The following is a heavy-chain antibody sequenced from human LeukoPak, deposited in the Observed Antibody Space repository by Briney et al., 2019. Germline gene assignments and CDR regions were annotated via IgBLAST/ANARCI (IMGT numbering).Heavy chain of an antibody. Sequence: SETLSLTCAVSGYSIGSGFYWGWIRQPPGQGLEWIGSIFHSGSTYYNPSLKSRVTISVDTSKNQFSLKLSSVTTADTALYYCARASGSYGSGSYYYPGMDVWGKGTTVTVSS. CDR2: IFHSGST. CDR1: GYSIGSGFY. J-gene: IGHJ6*04. CDR3: ARASGSYGSGSYYYPGMDV. D-gene: IGHD3-10*01. V-gene: IGHV4-38-2*01.